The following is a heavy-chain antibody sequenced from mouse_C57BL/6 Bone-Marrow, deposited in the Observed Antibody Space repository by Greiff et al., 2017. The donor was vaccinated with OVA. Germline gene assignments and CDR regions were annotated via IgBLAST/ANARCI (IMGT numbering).Heavy chain of an antibody. Sequence: DVQLQESGGGLVQPGGSMKLSCVASGFTFSNYWMNWVRQSPEKGLEWVAQIRLKSDNYATHYAESVKGRFTISRDDSKSSVYLQMNNLRAEDTGIYYCTSTVVAHWYFDVWGTGTTVTVSS. J-gene: IGHJ1*03. D-gene: IGHD1-1*01. CDR3: TSTVVAHWYFDV. V-gene: IGHV6-3*01. CDR1: GFTFSNYW. CDR2: IRLKSDNYAT.